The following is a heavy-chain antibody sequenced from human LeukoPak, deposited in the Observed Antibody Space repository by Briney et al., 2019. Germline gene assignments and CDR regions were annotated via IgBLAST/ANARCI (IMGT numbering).Heavy chain of an antibody. CDR1: GYTFTSYY. CDR3: ARGNYVRLHWFDP. J-gene: IGHJ5*02. V-gene: IGHV1-2*02. CDR2: INPNSGGT. Sequence: ASVKVSCKASGYTFTSYYMHWLRQAPGQGLEWMGWINPNSGGTNYAQKFQGSVTMTRDTSISTAYMELSRLRSDDTAVYYCARGNYVRLHWFDPWGQGTLVTVSS. D-gene: IGHD3-10*02.